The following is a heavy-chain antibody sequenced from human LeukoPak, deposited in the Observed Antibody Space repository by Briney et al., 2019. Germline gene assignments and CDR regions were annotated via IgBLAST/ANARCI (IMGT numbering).Heavy chain of an antibody. CDR1: GFTSSNYA. V-gene: IGHV3-48*04. CDR3: AREQYGGNSGFDY. J-gene: IGHJ4*02. D-gene: IGHD4-23*01. CDR2: ISSSSSTI. Sequence: GGSLRLSCAGSGFTSSNYAMVWVRQAPGKGLEWVSYISSSSSTIYYADSVKGRFTISRDNAKNSLYLQMNSLRAEDTAVYYCAREQYGGNSGFDYWGQGTLVTVSS.